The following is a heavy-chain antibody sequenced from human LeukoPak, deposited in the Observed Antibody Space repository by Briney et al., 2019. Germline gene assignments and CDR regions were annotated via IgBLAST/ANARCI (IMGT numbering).Heavy chain of an antibody. CDR1: GGSISSYY. V-gene: IGHV4-59*01. CDR3: ARLYGEENWYFDL. D-gene: IGHD4-17*01. Sequence: SETLSLTCTVSGGSISSYYWSWIRQPPGKGLEWIGYIYYNGRTNYNPSLKSRVTISVDKSENQFSLKLSSVTAADTAVYYCARLYGEENWYFDLWGRGTLVTVSS. J-gene: IGHJ2*01. CDR2: IYYNGRT.